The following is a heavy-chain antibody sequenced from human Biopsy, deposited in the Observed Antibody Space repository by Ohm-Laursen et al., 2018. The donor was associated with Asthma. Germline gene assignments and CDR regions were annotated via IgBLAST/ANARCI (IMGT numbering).Heavy chain of an antibody. D-gene: IGHD4-11*01. CDR1: GFTFRSYA. CDR2: GGSYYDGGLK. Sequence: SLRLSCAAPGFTFRSYAMHWVRQAPGKGLEWVAVGGSYYDGGLKYYADSVNGRFTVSRDDSKNTLYLQMNSLRPDDTAVYYCAKRRGYSDFNDFDYWGHGTLVTVSS. V-gene: IGHV3-30-3*02. CDR3: AKRRGYSDFNDFDY. J-gene: IGHJ4*01.